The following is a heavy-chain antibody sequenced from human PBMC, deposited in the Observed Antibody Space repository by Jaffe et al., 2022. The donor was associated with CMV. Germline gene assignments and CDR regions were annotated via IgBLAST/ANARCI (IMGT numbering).Heavy chain of an antibody. CDR3: TTTPYYYDSSGPEGYYFDY. Sequence: EVQLVESGGGLVKPGGSLRLSCAASGFTFSNAWMSWVRQAPGKGLEWVGRIKSKTDGGTTDYAAPVKGRFTISRDDSKNTLYLQMNSLKTEDTAVYYCTTTPYYYDSSGPEGYYFDYWGQGTLVTVSS. CDR2: IKSKTDGGTT. CDR1: GFTFSNAW. D-gene: IGHD3-22*01. V-gene: IGHV3-15*01. J-gene: IGHJ4*02.